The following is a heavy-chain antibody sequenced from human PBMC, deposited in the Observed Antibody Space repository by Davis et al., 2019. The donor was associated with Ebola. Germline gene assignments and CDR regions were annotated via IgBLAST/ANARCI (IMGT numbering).Heavy chain of an antibody. CDR1: GFTFSSYS. J-gene: IGHJ4*02. V-gene: IGHV3-33*08. D-gene: IGHD3-22*01. CDR2: IWYDGSNK. CDR3: ARDGDLLTSSGYYSDY. Sequence: GESLKISCAASGFTFSSYSMNWVRQAPGKGLEWVAVIWYDGSNKYYADSVKGRFTISRDNSKNTLYLQMNSLGAEDTAVYYCARDGDLLTSSGYYSDYWGQGTLVTVSS.